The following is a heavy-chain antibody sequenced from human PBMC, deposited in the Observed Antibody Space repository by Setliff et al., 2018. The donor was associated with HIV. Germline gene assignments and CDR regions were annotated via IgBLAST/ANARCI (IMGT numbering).Heavy chain of an antibody. V-gene: IGHV4-31*03. Sequence: PSETLSLTCSVSGGSINNDIYFWSWIRQHPGKGLEWIGYIYYSGSTYYNPSLKSRITISVDTSKNQFSLRLSSVTAAVTAVYYCARSGSSSPYYFDYWGQGTLVTVSS. J-gene: IGHJ4*02. CDR2: IYYSGST. CDR3: ARSGSSSPYYFDY. D-gene: IGHD6-6*01. CDR1: GGSINNDIYF.